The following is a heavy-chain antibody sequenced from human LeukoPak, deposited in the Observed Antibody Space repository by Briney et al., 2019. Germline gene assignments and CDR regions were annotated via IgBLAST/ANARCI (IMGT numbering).Heavy chain of an antibody. Sequence: ASVKVSCKASGYTFTTFHMQWVRQAPGQGLEWMGVINPYSGSPTYAQKFQGRVTLTRDMSTSTAYMELSSLRSEDTAVYYCVRDASGSYLFDYWGQGTLVTVSS. V-gene: IGHV1-46*01. CDR1: GYTFTTFH. CDR2: INPYSGSP. D-gene: IGHD1-26*01. J-gene: IGHJ4*02. CDR3: VRDASGSYLFDY.